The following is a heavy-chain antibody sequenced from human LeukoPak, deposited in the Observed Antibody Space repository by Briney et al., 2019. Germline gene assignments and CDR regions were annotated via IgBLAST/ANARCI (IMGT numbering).Heavy chain of an antibody. CDR2: INPSGGST. J-gene: IGHJ6*03. CDR1: GYTFTSYY. D-gene: IGHD3-16*02. CDR3: AVTVTESGVYYYYYMDV. Sequence: ASVKVSCKASGYTFTSYYMHWVRQAPGQGLEWMGIINPSGGSTSYAQKFQGRVTMTRDMSTSTVYMELSSLRSEDTAVYYCAVTVTESGVYYYYYMDVWGKGTTVTVSS. V-gene: IGHV1-46*01.